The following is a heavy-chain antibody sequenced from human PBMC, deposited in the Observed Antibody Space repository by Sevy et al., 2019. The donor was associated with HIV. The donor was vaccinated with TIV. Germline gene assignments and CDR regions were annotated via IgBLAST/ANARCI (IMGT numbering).Heavy chain of an antibody. V-gene: IGHV4-61*01. CDR3: VGDRIAAAGGYFDY. J-gene: IGHJ4*02. CDR2: ISYIGST. D-gene: IGHD6-13*01. CDR1: GGSVSSGNSY. Sequence: SETLSLTCTVSGGSVSSGNSYWSWIRQPPGKGLEWIGYISYIGSTNYNPSLKSRVTISVDTSKNQLSLRLSSLTAADTGIYYCVGDRIAAAGGYFDYWGQGTLVTVSS.